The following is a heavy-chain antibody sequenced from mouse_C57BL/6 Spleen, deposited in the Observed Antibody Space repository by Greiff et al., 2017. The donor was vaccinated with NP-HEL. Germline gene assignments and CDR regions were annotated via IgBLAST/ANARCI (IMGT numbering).Heavy chain of an antibody. Sequence: VKLQQSGAELARPGASVKLSCKASGYTFTSYGISWVKQRTGQGLEWIGEIYPRSGNTYYNEKFKGKATLTADKSSSTAYMELRSLTSEDSAVYFCARGRYYDYDAWFAYWGQGTLVTVSA. CDR3: ARGRYYDYDAWFAY. CDR1: GYTFTSYG. D-gene: IGHD2-4*01. V-gene: IGHV1-81*01. CDR2: IYPRSGNT. J-gene: IGHJ3*01.